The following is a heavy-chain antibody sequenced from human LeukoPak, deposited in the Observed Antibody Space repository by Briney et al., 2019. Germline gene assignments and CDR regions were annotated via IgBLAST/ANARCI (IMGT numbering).Heavy chain of an antibody. CDR1: GFTFSSYA. CDR3: ARAPSEIGGYYPEYFRH. V-gene: IGHV3-23*01. CDR2: ISGSGGST. J-gene: IGHJ1*01. D-gene: IGHD3-22*01. Sequence: GGSLRLSCAASGFTFSSYAMSWVRQAPGKGLEWVSAISGSGGSTYYADSVKGRFTISRDNAKKTVSLQMNSLRPEDTGVYYCARAPSEIGGYYPEYFRHWGQGTLVTVSS.